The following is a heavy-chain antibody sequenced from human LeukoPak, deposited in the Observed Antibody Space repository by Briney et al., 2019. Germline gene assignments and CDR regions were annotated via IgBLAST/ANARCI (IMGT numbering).Heavy chain of an antibody. V-gene: IGHV3-23*01. D-gene: IGHD3-3*01. CDR3: AKDQFGAYDFWSGYYSGDAFDI. CDR2: FSGSGGDT. J-gene: IGHJ3*02. Sequence: GGSLRLSCAASGFTFSSYAMSWVRQAPGKGLEWVSAFSGSGGDTYYADSVKGRFTISRDNSKNTLYLQMNSLRAEDTAVYYCAKDQFGAYDFWSGYYSGDAFDIWGQGTMVTVSS. CDR1: GFTFSSYA.